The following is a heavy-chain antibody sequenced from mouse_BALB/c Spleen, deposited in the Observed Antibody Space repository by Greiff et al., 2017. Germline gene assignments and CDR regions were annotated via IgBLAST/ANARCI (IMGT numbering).Heavy chain of an antibody. CDR1: GYTFTDYN. J-gene: IGHJ2*01. Sequence: EGQLQQSGPELVKPGASVKISCKASGYTFTDYNMHWVKQSHGKSLEWIGYIYPYNGGTGYNQKFKSKATLTVDNSSSTAYMELRSLTSEDSAVYYCARERALITTNYFDYWGQGTTLTVSS. CDR2: IYPYNGGT. CDR3: ARERALITTNYFDY. V-gene: IGHV1S29*02. D-gene: IGHD1-1*01.